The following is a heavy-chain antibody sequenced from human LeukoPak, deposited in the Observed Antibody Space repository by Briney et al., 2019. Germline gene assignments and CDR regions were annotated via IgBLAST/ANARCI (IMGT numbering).Heavy chain of an antibody. CDR1: GFTFSSYA. V-gene: IGHV3-30*04. J-gene: IGHJ4*02. CDR2: ISYDGSNK. CDR3: ARVIQRATAMITFGGVIALDY. Sequence: GGSLRLSCAASGFTFSSYAMRWVRQAPGKGLEWVAVISYDGSNKYYADSVKGRFTISRDNSKNTLYLQMNSLRAEDTAVYYCARVIQRATAMITFGGVIALDYWGQGTLVTVSS. D-gene: IGHD3-16*02.